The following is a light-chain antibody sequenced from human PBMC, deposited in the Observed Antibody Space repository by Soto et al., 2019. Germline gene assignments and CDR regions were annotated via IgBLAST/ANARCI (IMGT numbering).Light chain of an antibody. V-gene: IGKV3-15*01. CDR3: QQCNDWPLT. Sequence: EIVMTQSPATLSVSPGDRATLSCRASQSISSNLAWFQQKPGQAPRLLIYGASTRATDIPARFSGSGSGTEFTLTISSLQSEDFAVYYCQQCNDWPLTFGGGTKVDIK. J-gene: IGKJ4*01. CDR2: GAS. CDR1: QSISSN.